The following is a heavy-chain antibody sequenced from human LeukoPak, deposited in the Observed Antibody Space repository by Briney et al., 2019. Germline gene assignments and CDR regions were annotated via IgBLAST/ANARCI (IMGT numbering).Heavy chain of an antibody. Sequence: GGSLRLSCAASGFTFSNYAIHWIRQGPGKGLKWVAIISYDGTNKYYADSVKGRFGISRDNSKNTLYLQMNSLRPEDTAVYYCAKAVGFGEAYGMDVWGQGTTVTVSS. CDR3: AKAVGFGEAYGMDV. V-gene: IGHV3-30*18. D-gene: IGHD3-10*01. J-gene: IGHJ6*02. CDR2: ISYDGTNK. CDR1: GFTFSNYA.